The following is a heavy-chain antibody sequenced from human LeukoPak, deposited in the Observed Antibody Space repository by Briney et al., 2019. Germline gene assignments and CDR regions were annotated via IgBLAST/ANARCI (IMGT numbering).Heavy chain of an antibody. CDR3: ARGGYYYYYGMDV. CDR2: IYYSGST. J-gene: IGHJ6*02. Sequence: SETLSLTCTVSGGSISSGGYYWSWIRQHPGKGLECIGYIYYSGSTHYTPSLKSRLTISVDTSKNQFSLKLSSVTAADTAVYYCARGGYYYYYGMDVWGQGTTVTVSS. CDR1: GGSISSGGYY. V-gene: IGHV4-31*03.